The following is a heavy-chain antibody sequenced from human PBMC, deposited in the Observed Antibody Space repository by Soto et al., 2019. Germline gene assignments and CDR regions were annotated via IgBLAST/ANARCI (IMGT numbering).Heavy chain of an antibody. CDR1: GFVFGDYV. CDR2: IGGRDGST. V-gene: IGHV3-23*01. J-gene: IGHJ5*02. D-gene: IGHD1-1*01. CDR3: AKGRSVSWNGGRPPNWFNP. Sequence: ESGGGLVQPGGSLRLSCVASGFVFGDYVMNWVRQGQGKGREWVSSIGGRDGSTYYADSVKGRFTISRDNSKNTVFLQMERLRGEDTAVYYCAKGRSVSWNGGRPPNWFNPWGHGTQVTVSS.